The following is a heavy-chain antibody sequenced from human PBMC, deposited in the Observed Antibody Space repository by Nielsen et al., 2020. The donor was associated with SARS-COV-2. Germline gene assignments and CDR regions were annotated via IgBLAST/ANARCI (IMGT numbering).Heavy chain of an antibody. CDR3: AKDALRGGVIAMGWFDP. V-gene: IGHV3-23*01. Sequence: GESLKISCAASGFTFSSYAMSWVRQAPGKGLEWVSAISGSGGSTYYADSVKGRFTISRDNSKNTLYLQMNSLRAEDAAVDYCAKDALRGGVIAMGWFDPWGQGTLVTVSS. D-gene: IGHD3-10*01. CDR2: ISGSGGST. J-gene: IGHJ5*02. CDR1: GFTFSSYA.